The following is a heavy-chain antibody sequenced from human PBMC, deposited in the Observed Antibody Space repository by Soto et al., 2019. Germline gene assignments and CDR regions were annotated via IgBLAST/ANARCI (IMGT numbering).Heavy chain of an antibody. Sequence: EVQLLESGGGLVQPGGSLRLSCAASGFTFSSYAMSWVRQAPGKGLEWVSAISGSGGSTYYADSVKGRFTISRDNSKNTLYRQMNSLRAEDTAVYYCAKRDGQQWPQIHYFDYWGQGTLVTVSS. V-gene: IGHV3-23*01. CDR3: AKRDGQQWPQIHYFDY. J-gene: IGHJ4*02. CDR2: ISGSGGST. D-gene: IGHD6-19*01. CDR1: GFTFSSYA.